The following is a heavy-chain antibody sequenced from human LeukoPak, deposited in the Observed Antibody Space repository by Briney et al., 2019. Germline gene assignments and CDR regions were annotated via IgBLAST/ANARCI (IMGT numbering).Heavy chain of an antibody. J-gene: IGHJ4*02. D-gene: IGHD3-22*01. CDR2: ISAYNGNT. V-gene: IGHV1-18*01. Sequence: ASVKVSCKASGYTFTSYGISWVRQAPGQGLEWMGWISAYNGNTNYAQKLQGRVTMTTDTSTSTAYMELRSLRSDDTAVYYCATVVFARYDTPGYYFDYWGQGTLVTVSS. CDR3: ATVVFARYDTPGYYFDY. CDR1: GYTFTSYG.